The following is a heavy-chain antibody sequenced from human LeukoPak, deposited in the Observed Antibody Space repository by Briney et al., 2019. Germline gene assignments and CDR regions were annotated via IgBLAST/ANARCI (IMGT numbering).Heavy chain of an antibody. D-gene: IGHD3-22*01. CDR3: ARVKDSSGYSLDY. CDR2: ISSSGSTI. Sequence: PGGSLRLSCAASGFTFSNAWMSWVRQAPGKGLEWVSYISSSGSTIYYADSVKGRFTISRDNAKNSLYLQMNSLRAEDTAVYYCARVKDSSGYSLDYWGQGTLVTVSS. J-gene: IGHJ4*02. CDR1: GFTFSNAW. V-gene: IGHV3-11*04.